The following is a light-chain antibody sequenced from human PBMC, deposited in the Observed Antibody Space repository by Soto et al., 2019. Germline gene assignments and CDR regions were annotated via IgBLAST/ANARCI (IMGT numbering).Light chain of an antibody. CDR2: AAS. Sequence: DIQMTQSPSSLSASVGDTVTLTCRASQSVDNYLKWYQQKPGKAPGLLIYAASTLQSGVPSRFSGSGSGTDFTLTISSLQPEDFATYYCQQSFSPLTFGGGTPQLTFGGGTKVDIK. CDR3: QQSFSPLTFGGGTPQLT. V-gene: IGKV1-39*01. CDR1: QSVDNY. J-gene: IGKJ4*01.